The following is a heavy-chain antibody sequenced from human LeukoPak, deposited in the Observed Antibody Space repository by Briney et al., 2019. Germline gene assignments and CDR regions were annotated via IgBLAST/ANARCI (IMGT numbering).Heavy chain of an antibody. CDR1: GFTFSTYW. Sequence: KPGGSLRLSCAASGFTFSTYWMHWVRQAPGKGLEWVSSISSSSSYIYYADSVKGRFTISRDNAKNSLYLQMNSLRAEDTAVYYCARGGTRYSSSWLFDYWGQGTLVTVSS. D-gene: IGHD6-13*01. CDR3: ARGGTRYSSSWLFDY. J-gene: IGHJ4*02. CDR2: ISSSSSYI. V-gene: IGHV3-21*01.